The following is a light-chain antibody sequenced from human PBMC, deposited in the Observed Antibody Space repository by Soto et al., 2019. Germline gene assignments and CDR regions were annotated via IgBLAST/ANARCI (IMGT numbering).Light chain of an antibody. J-gene: IGLJ2*01. CDR2: EVT. V-gene: IGLV2-8*01. CDR1: SRDIGGYKY. Sequence: QSVLTQPPSASGSPGQSVTISCTGTSRDIGGYKYVSWYQQHPGKAPKLIIYEVTKRPLGVPDRFSGSKSGNTASLTVSGLQAEDEADYCCCSYGGSNNVVFAGGTKVTVL. CDR3: CSYGGSNNVV.